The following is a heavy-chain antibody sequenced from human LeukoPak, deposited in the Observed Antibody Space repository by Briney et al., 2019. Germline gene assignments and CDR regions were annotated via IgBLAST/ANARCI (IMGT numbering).Heavy chain of an antibody. V-gene: IGHV4-59*01. CDR1: GGSISSYY. CDR2: IYYSGST. CDR3: ARDAESSTSEGDAFDI. D-gene: IGHD2-2*01. Sequence: PSQTLSLTCTVSGGSISSYYWSWIRQPPGKGLEWIGYIYYSGSTNYNPSLKSRVTISVDTSKNQFSLKLSSVTAADTAVYYCARDAESSTSEGDAFDIWGQGTMVTVSS. J-gene: IGHJ3*02.